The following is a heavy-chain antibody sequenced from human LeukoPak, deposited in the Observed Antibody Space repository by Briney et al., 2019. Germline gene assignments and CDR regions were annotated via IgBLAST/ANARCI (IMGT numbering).Heavy chain of an antibody. D-gene: IGHD5-18*01. CDR2: ISYDGSNK. Sequence: GRSLRLSCAASGFTFSSYAMHWVRQAPGKGLGWVAVISYDGSNKYYADSVKGRFTISRDNSKNTLYLQMNSLRAEDTAVYYRARAPKKSYGSFDYWGQGTLVTVSS. CDR3: ARAPKKSYGSFDY. CDR1: GFTFSSYA. V-gene: IGHV3-30*04. J-gene: IGHJ4*02.